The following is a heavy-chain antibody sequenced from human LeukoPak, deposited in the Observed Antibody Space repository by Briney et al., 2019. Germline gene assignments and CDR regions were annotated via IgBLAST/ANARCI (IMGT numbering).Heavy chain of an antibody. V-gene: IGHV1-69*13. CDR1: GGTFSSYA. CDR2: IIPIFGTA. CDR3: ARDRFLGGYYRTGYYFDY. Sequence: ASVKVSCKASGGTFSSYAISWVRQAPGQGLEWMGGIIPIFGTANYAQKFQGRVTITADESTSTAYMELSSLRSEDTAVYYCARDRFLGGYYRTGYYFDYWGQGTLVTVSS. J-gene: IGHJ4*02. D-gene: IGHD3-22*01.